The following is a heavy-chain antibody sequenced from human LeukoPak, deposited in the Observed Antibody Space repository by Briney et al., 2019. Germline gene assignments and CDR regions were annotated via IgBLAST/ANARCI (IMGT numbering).Heavy chain of an antibody. CDR3: AKGGGDFWSGYYTGPSYYYYGMDV. V-gene: IGHV3-23*01. J-gene: IGHJ6*02. CDR2: ISGSGGST. CDR1: GFTFSSYA. D-gene: IGHD3-3*01. Sequence: GGSLRLSCAAFGFTFSSYAMSWVRQAPGKGLEWVSAISGSGGSTYYADSVKGRFTISRDNSKNTLYLQMNSLRAEDTAVYYCAKGGGDFWSGYYTGPSYYYYGMDVWGQGTTVTVSS.